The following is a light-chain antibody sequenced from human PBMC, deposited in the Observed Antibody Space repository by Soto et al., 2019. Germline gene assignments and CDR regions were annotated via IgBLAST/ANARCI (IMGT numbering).Light chain of an antibody. CDR2: GAS. CDR3: QQYYNSPRT. J-gene: IGKJ1*01. V-gene: IGKV3-15*01. Sequence: EIVMTQSPATLSVSPGERATLSCRASQSVSSNLAWYQQKPGQAPRLLIYGASTRATGIPARFSGSGSGTEFTLTISSLQYEDFAVYYCQQYYNSPRTFAQGTKVDIK. CDR1: QSVSSN.